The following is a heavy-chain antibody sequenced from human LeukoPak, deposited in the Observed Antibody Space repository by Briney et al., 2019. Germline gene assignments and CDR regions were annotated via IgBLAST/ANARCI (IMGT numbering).Heavy chain of an antibody. CDR1: GYTFTGYY. CDR2: INPNSGST. Sequence: ASVKVSCKASGYTFTGYYMHWVRQAPGQGLEWMGWINPNSGSTNYAQKFHGRVTMTRDTSISTAYMELSRLRADDTAVYYCARLDIVVVPAAPGAFDLWGEGTMVTVS. J-gene: IGHJ3*01. CDR3: ARLDIVVVPAAPGAFDL. D-gene: IGHD2-2*01. V-gene: IGHV1-2*02.